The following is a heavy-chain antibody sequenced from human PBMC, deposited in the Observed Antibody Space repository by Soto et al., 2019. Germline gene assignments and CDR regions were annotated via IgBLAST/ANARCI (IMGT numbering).Heavy chain of an antibody. CDR1: GFTFSSYA. CDR3: AKDPHCGGGSCYPPYYYYGMDV. D-gene: IGHD2-15*01. CDR2: ISGSGGST. V-gene: IGHV3-23*01. J-gene: IGHJ6*02. Sequence: TGGSLRLSCAASGFTFSSYAMSSVRQAPGKGLEWVSAISGSGGSTYYADPVKGRFTISRDNSKNTVDLQMISLRAEDTAVYYCAKDPHCGGGSCYPPYYYYGMDVWCQGATVTVSS.